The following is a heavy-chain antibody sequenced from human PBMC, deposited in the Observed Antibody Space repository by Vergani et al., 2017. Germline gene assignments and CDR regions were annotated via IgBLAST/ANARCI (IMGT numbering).Heavy chain of an antibody. CDR2: INTNTGNP. J-gene: IGHJ5*02. Sequence: VQLVQSGSELKKPGASVKVSCKASGYTFTSYAMNWVRQAPGQGLEWMGWINTNTGNPTYAQGFTGRFVFSLDTSVSTAYLQISSLKAEDTAVYYCAMMDIVVVPAAFYNWFDPWGQGTLVTVSS. V-gene: IGHV7-4-1*02. CDR1: GYTFTSYA. D-gene: IGHD2-2*03. CDR3: AMMDIVVVPAAFYNWFDP.